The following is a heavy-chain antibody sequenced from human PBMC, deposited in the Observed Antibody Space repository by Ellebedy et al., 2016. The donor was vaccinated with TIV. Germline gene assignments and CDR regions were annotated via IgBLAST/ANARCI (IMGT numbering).Heavy chain of an antibody. CDR2: IVVDSGHT. J-gene: IGHJ4*02. D-gene: IGHD3-16*01. CDR3: AARPGGAASGRFDY. V-gene: IGHV1-58*02. CDR1: GFTFTSSV. Sequence: AASVKVSCKASGFTFTSSVIQWVRQARGPRLEWIGWIVVDSGHTDYAQKFQERVTITRDTSTVTAYMELSSLRSEDTALYYCAARPGGAASGRFDYWGQGTLVTVSS.